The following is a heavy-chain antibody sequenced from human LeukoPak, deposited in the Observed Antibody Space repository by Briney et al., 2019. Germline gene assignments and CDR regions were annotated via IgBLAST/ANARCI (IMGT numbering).Heavy chain of an antibody. CDR2: INPSGGST. J-gene: IGHJ5*02. V-gene: IGHV1-46*01. CDR1: GYTFTSCY. CDR3: ARDHCSSTSCYLYVDP. D-gene: IGHD2-2*01. Sequence: ASVKVSCKASGYTFTSCYMHWVRQAPGQGLEWMGIINPSGGSTSYAQKFQGRVTMTRDTSTSTVYMELSSLRSEDTAVYYCARDHCSSTSCYLYVDPWGQGTLVTVSS.